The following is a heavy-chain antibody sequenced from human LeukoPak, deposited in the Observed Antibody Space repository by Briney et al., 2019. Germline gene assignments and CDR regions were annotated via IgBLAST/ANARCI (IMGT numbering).Heavy chain of an antibody. J-gene: IGHJ4*02. CDR2: ISSSSSYI. V-gene: IGHV3-21*01. CDR1: GFTFSSYS. D-gene: IGHD3-10*01. Sequence: PGGSLRLSCAASGFTFSSYSMNWVRQAPGKGLEWVSSISSSSSYIYYADSVKGRFTISRDNAKNSLYLQINSLRAEDTAVYYCARGDYYGSGTPGYWGQGTLVTVSS. CDR3: ARGDYYGSGTPGY.